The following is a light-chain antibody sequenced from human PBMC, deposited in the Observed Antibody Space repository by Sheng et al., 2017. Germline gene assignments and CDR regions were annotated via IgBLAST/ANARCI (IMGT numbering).Light chain of an antibody. CDR2: AAS. Sequence: DIQMTQSPSTLSASVGDKVTITCRASQSISNWLAWYQQKPGGAPKLLITAASGLQSGVPSRFSGSGSGTDFTLTINGLEPEDFATYYCQQSKSSSLTFGGGTKVEIK. V-gene: IGKV1-12*01. CDR1: QSISNW. CDR3: QQSKSSSLT. J-gene: IGKJ4*01.